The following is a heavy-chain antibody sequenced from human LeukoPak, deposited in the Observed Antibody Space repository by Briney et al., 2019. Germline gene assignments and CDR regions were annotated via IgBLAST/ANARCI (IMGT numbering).Heavy chain of an antibody. D-gene: IGHD3-3*01. CDR1: GGTFTNYA. CDR3: ARGPYDFGRDYHHWYFDL. V-gene: IGHV1-69*13. CDR2: IIPMFSTS. J-gene: IGHJ2*01. Sequence: GASVKVSCKASGGTFTNYAFSWVRQAPGQGLEWMGGIIPMFSTSRYAQKFQGRVTITADESTSTASMELGSLRSEDTAVYYCARGPYDFGRDYHHWYFDLWGRGTLVTVSS.